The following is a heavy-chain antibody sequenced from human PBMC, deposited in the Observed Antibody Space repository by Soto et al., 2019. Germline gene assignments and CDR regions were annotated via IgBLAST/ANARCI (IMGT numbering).Heavy chain of an antibody. CDR1: GFSLSTSGGG. V-gene: IGHV2-5*01. CDR2: MYWNDDK. D-gene: IGHD2-8*01. CDR3: SQTDTPYAPFDY. Sequence: GSGPTLVNPTQTLTLTCTFSGFSLSTSGGGVGWIRQPPGKALEWLALMYWNDDKRYSPSLKSRLTITKDTSKNQVVLTMINMDPVNTATYYCSQTDTPYAPFDYWGQGTLVTVSS. J-gene: IGHJ4*02.